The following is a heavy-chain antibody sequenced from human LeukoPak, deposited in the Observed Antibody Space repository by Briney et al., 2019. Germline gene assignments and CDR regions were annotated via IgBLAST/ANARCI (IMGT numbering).Heavy chain of an antibody. V-gene: IGHV4-39*01. CDR3: ATPIVGSGSYYLDY. CDR2: IYYSGST. Sequence: SETLSLTCTVSGGSISSSSYYWGWIRQPPGKGLEWIGSIYYSGSTYYNPSLKSRVTISVDTSKNQFSLKLSSVTAADTAVYYCATPIVGSGSYYLDYRGQGALVTASS. J-gene: IGHJ4*02. CDR1: GGSISSSSYY. D-gene: IGHD6-19*01.